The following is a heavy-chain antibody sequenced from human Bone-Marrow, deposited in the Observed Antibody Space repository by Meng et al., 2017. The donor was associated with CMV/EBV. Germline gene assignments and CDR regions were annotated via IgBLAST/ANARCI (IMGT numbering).Heavy chain of an antibody. J-gene: IGHJ6*02. CDR3: ARDYIVVVPAAPRIYYYYGMDV. CDR2: INPNSGGT. CDR1: GYTFTGHY. V-gene: IGHV1-2*02. Sequence: ASVKVSCKASGYTFTGHYMHWVRQAPGQGLEWMGWINPNSGGTNYAQKFQGRVTMTRDTSISTAYMELSRLRSDDTAVYYCARDYIVVVPAAPRIYYYYGMDVWGQGTTVTVSS. D-gene: IGHD2-2*01.